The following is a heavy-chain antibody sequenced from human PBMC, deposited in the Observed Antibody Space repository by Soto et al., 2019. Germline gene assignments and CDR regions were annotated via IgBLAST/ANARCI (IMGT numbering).Heavy chain of an antibody. J-gene: IGHJ6*02. CDR1: GFTFSNYG. Sequence: GGSLRLSCAASGFTFSNYGMHWVRQAPGKGLEWVAVIWYDGSNEYYADSVKGRFTISRDNSKNTLYLQMNSLRAEDTAVYYCARDDIPGRAVAIYGMDVWGQGTTVTVSS. CDR2: IWYDGSNE. CDR3: ARDDIPGRAVAIYGMDV. D-gene: IGHD6-19*01. V-gene: IGHV3-33*01.